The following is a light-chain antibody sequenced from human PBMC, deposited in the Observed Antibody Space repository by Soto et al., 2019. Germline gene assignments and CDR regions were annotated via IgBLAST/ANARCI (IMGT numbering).Light chain of an antibody. J-gene: IGLJ2*01. CDR3: AAWDDRLSGLV. V-gene: IGLV1-47*01. Sequence: QSVLTQPPSVSAAPGQKVTISCSGSSSNIGNNYVCWYQQLPGTAPKLLIYDNNKRPSGVPDRISGSKSGTSASLAISGLRSEDEADYYCAAWDDRLSGLVFGRGTKLTVL. CDR2: DNN. CDR1: SSNIGNNY.